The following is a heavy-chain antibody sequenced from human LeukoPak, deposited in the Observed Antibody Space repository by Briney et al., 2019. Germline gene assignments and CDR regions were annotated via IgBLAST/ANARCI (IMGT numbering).Heavy chain of an antibody. CDR2: ISYDGSNK. D-gene: IGHD6-19*01. CDR3: ARDRAAVAQFDY. CDR1: GFTFSSYA. Sequence: PGRSLRLSCAASGFTFSSYAMHWVRQAPGKGLEWVAVISYDGSNKYYADSVKGRFTISRDNSKNTLYLQMNSLRAEDTAVYYCARDRAAVAQFDYWGRGTLVTVSS. J-gene: IGHJ4*02. V-gene: IGHV3-30-3*01.